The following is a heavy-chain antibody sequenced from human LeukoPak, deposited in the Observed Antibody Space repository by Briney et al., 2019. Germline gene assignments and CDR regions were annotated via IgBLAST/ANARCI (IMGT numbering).Heavy chain of an antibody. CDR1: GYTFTGYY. J-gene: IGHJ4*02. CDR3: ARDTVWFGELIPSDY. CDR2: INPSGGST. V-gene: IGHV1-46*01. D-gene: IGHD3-10*01. Sequence: ASVKVSCKASGYTFTGYYMHWVRQAPGQGLEWMGIINPSGGSTSYAQKFQGRVTMTRDTSTSTVYMELSSLRSEDTAVYYCARDTVWFGELIPSDYWGQGTLVTVSS.